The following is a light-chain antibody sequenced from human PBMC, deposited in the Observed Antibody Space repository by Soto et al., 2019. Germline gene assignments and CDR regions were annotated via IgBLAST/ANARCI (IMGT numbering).Light chain of an antibody. CDR2: AAS. CDR3: QQSYSTPPWT. V-gene: IGKV1-39*01. J-gene: IGKJ1*01. Sequence: DIQITQSPSSLSASVGDRVTITCRASQSIVTYLNWYLQKPGKAPKLLIYAASNLQSGVPSRFSGSGSGTDFTLTISSLQPEDFATYFCQQSYSTPPWTFGQGPKVEIK. CDR1: QSIVTY.